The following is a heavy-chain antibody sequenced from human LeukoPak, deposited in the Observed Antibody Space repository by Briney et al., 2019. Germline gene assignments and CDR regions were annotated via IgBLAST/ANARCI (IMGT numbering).Heavy chain of an antibody. Sequence: SETLSLTCTVSGGSISSGGYSWSWIRQPPGKGLEWIGYIYHSGSTYYNPSLKSRVTISVDRSKNQFSLKLSSVTAADTAVYYCARGLIGVVNHYYGMDVWGQGTTVTVSS. CDR1: GGSISSGGYS. D-gene: IGHD3-3*01. V-gene: IGHV4-30-2*01. CDR3: ARGLIGVVNHYYGMDV. J-gene: IGHJ6*02. CDR2: IYHSGST.